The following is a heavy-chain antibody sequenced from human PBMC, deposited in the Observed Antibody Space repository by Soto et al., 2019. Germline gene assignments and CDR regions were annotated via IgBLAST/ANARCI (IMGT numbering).Heavy chain of an antibody. D-gene: IGHD3-22*01. J-gene: IGHJ4*02. CDR3: ARVCNYYDNSGYLYHFDY. CDR2: ISAYNGNT. Sequence: ASVKVSCKASGYTFTSYGISWVRQAPGQGLEWMGWISAYNGNTNYAQKLQGRVTMTTDTSTSTAYMELRSLRSEDTAVYYCARVCNYYDNSGYLYHFDYWGQGTLVTISS. V-gene: IGHV1-18*01. CDR1: GYTFTSYG.